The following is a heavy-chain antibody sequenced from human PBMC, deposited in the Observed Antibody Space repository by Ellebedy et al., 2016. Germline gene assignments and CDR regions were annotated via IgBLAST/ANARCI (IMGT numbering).Heavy chain of an antibody. CDR2: FDPEDGET. J-gene: IGHJ6*02. Sequence: ASVKVSXXVSGYTLTELSMHWVRQAPGKVLEWMGGFDPEDGETIYAQKFQGRVTMTRNTSISTAYMELSSLRSEDTAVYYCARGQGSGSLPYYYYYYGMDVWGQGTTVTISS. D-gene: IGHD3-10*01. CDR1: GYTLTELS. CDR3: ARGQGSGSLPYYYYYYGMDV. V-gene: IGHV1-24*01.